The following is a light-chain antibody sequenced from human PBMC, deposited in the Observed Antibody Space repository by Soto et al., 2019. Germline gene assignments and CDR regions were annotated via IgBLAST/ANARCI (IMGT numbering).Light chain of an antibody. CDR1: QSVGSK. CDR3: PQYEHLKT. CDR2: GTS. V-gene: IGKV3-15*01. J-gene: IGKJ1*01. Sequence: EIVMTQSPATLSVSPGERATLSCRASQSVGSKLAWYQHKPGQAPRLLIYGTSTRATGIPARFSGSGSGTEFILTIISLQSEDFAVYYCPQYEHLKTFGQGTKVEIK.